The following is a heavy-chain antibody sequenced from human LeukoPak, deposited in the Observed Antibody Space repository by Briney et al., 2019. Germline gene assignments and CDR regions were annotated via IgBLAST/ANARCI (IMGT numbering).Heavy chain of an antibody. J-gene: IGHJ4*02. V-gene: IGHV3-7*01. CDR1: GLTFRSYW. CDR3: ARERDGRFVDY. CDR2: INQGGSEK. D-gene: IGHD5-24*01. Sequence: GGSLRLSCAVSGLTFRSYWMSWVRQAPGKGLEWVANINQGGSEKYFVDSVRGRFTISRDNAKNLLHLQMDTLRADDTAVYYCARERDGRFVDYWGQGTLVTVSS.